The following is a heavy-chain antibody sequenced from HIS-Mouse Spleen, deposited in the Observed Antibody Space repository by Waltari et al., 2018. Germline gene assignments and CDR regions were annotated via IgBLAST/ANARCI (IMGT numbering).Heavy chain of an antibody. CDR1: GYTFTSYD. V-gene: IGHV1-8*01. CDR2: MNPNKGNT. CDR3: ARGHDYSNYFDY. D-gene: IGHD4-4*01. Sequence: QVQLVQSGAEVKKPGASVKVSCKASGYTFTSYDINWVRQATGQGLEWMGWMNPNKGNTGYEQKFQGRVTMTRNTSISTAYMELSSLGSEDTAVYYCARGHDYSNYFDYWGQGTLVTVSS. J-gene: IGHJ4*02.